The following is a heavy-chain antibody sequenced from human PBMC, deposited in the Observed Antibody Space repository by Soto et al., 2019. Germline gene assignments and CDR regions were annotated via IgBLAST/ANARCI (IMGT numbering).Heavy chain of an antibody. CDR2: ISYSGRT. V-gene: IGHV4-59*01. Sequence: PWDTLSLTGTVSGGAMTSSYCTWLRQSPGRGLEGIGYISYSGRTYYIPSLKSRVTISADTSKNQFSLRMNSMIAADTAVYYWARADPDASVGYWGQGTLVTVSS. D-gene: IGHD2-15*01. CDR1: GGAMTSSY. J-gene: IGHJ4*02. CDR3: ARADPDASVGY.